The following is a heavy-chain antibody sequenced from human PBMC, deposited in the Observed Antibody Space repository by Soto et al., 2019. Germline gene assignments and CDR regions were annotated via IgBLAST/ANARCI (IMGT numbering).Heavy chain of an antibody. V-gene: IGHV3-7*01. CDR1: GFAFSNFW. Sequence: GGSLRLSCAASGFAFSNFWMTWVRQAPGKGLEWVANIKKDGSEQYYVDSVEGRFTVSRDNAKNSVDLQMNSLRPEDTAVYYCASGNYYNGMDVWGQGTTVPVSS. CDR2: IKKDGSEQ. CDR3: ASGNYYNGMDV. D-gene: IGHD3-10*01. J-gene: IGHJ6*02.